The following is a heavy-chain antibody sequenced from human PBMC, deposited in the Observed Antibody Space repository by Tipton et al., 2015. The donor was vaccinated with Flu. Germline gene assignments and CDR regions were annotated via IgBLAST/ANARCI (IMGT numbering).Heavy chain of an antibody. J-gene: IGHJ4*02. CDR1: GGSISSSSYY. Sequence: TLSLTCTVSGGSISSSSYYWGWIRQPPGKGLEWIGSIYYSGSTYYNPSLKSRVTISVDTSKNQFSLKLSSVTAADTAVYYCARVENYYDSSGYSDDYWGQGTLVTVSS. CDR2: IYYSGST. D-gene: IGHD3-22*01. CDR3: ARVENYYDSSGYSDDY. V-gene: IGHV4-39*07.